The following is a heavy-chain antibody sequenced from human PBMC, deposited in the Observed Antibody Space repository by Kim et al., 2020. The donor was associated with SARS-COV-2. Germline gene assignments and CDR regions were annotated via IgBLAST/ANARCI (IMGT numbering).Heavy chain of an antibody. CDR1: GFTFSSYA. CDR2: ISYDGSNK. J-gene: IGHJ5*02. D-gene: IGHD1-7*01. CDR3: ARPGYNWNYDWWFDP. V-gene: IGHV3-30-3*01. Sequence: GGSLRLSCAASGFTFSSYAMHWVRQAPGKGLEWVAVISYDGSNKYYADSVKGRFTISRDNSKNTLYLQMNSLRAEDTAVYYCARPGYNWNYDWWFDPWGQGTLVTVSS.